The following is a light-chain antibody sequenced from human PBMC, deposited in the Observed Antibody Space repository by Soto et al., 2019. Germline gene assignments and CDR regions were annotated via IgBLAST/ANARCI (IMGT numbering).Light chain of an antibody. CDR1: ESVSTN. Sequence: EIVMTQSPGTLAVSPGERVTLSCRASESVSTNVAWYRQKPGQAPRLLIYGAFARATGIPARFSGSGSGTNFTLSISSLQSEDFAVYYCQHYNNWPPYTFGPGTKLEMK. CDR3: QHYNNWPPYT. CDR2: GAF. V-gene: IGKV3-15*01. J-gene: IGKJ2*01.